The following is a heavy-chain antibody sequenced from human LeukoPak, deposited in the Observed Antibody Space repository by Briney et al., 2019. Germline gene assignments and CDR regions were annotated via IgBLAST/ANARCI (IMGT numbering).Heavy chain of an antibody. CDR1: GFTFSDYY. V-gene: IGHV3-11*04. D-gene: IGHD1-1*01. CDR2: ISRSGNTI. Sequence: AGGSLRLSCAASGFTFSDYYMSWIRQAPGKGLECVSYISRSGNTIYYADSVKGRFTISRDTTKNSLSLHMNSLRAEDTAVYYCARTTESAFDYWGQGTLVTVSP. CDR3: ARTTESAFDY. J-gene: IGHJ4*02.